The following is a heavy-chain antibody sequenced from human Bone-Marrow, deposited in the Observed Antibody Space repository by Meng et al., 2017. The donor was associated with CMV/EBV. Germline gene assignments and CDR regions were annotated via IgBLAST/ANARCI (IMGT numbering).Heavy chain of an antibody. CDR2: INPILGIA. D-gene: IGHD3-3*01. V-gene: IGHV1-69*10. CDR3: ARERITIFGVVIITLGWFDP. CDR1: GYTFTGYY. J-gene: IGHJ5*02. Sequence: SVKVSCKASGYTFTGYYMHWVRQAPGQGLEWMGWINPILGIANYAQKFQGRVTITADKSTSTAYMELSSLRSEDTAVYYCARERITIFGVVIITLGWFDPWGQGTLVTVSS.